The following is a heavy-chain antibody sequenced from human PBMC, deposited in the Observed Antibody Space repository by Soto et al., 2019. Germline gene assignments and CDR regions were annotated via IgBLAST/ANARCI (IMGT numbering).Heavy chain of an antibody. J-gene: IGHJ6*03. CDR1: GVSLSDYF. CDR3: ARGGISHWAYFYYMDV. CDR2: INHLGSI. D-gene: IGHD2-21*01. V-gene: IGHV4-34*01. Sequence: PSETLSLTCVVSGVSLSDYFWSWIRQPPGMALEWIGEINHLGSINYNPSLKSRVTMSVDTSKNQFSLTLNSVTAADTATYYCARGGISHWAYFYYMDVWDRGTTVS.